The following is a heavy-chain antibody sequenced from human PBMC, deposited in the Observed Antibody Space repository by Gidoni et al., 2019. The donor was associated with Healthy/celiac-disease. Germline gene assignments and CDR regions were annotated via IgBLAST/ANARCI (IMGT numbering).Heavy chain of an antibody. D-gene: IGHD3-22*01. Sequence: QVQLVESGGGVVQPGRSLSLSCAPSGFTFRSYGMHWVRQAPGKGLEWVAVIWYDGSNKYYADSVKGRFTISRDNSKNTLYLQMNSLRAEDTAVYYCARGEGHYERTPIFDYWGQGTLVTVSS. CDR1: GFTFRSYG. CDR3: ARGEGHYERTPIFDY. V-gene: IGHV3-33*01. J-gene: IGHJ4*02. CDR2: IWYDGSNK.